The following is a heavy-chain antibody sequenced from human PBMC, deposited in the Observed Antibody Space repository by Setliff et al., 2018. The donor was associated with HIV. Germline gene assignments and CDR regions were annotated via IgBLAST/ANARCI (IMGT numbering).Heavy chain of an antibody. D-gene: IGHD3-3*01. CDR3: ARVRGDNFWSGSYSLPASDAFDV. CDR1: GGSMTRNY. Sequence: PSETLSLTCSVSGGSMTRNYWSWIRQPPGKGLEWIGYIYYSGTTNYNPSLKSRVTFSVDMSKTQVSLKLNSVTAADTAMYFCARVRGDNFWSGSYSLPASDAFDVWGQGTMVTVSS. J-gene: IGHJ3*01. CDR2: IYYSGTT. V-gene: IGHV4-59*01.